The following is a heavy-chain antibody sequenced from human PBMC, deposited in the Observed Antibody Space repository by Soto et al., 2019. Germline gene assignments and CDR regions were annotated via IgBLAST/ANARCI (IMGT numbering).Heavy chain of an antibody. CDR3: ARGRYGDY. J-gene: IGHJ4*02. CDR1: GYTFTSYG. CDR2: ISAHNGNT. Sequence: QVHLVQSGAEVKKPGASVKVSCKGSGYTFTSYGITWVRQAPGQGLEWMGWISAHNGNTDYAQKLQGRVTVTSDTSTSTAYMELRSLRSDGTAVDYCARGRYGDYWGQGALVTVSS. D-gene: IGHD1-1*01. V-gene: IGHV1-18*01.